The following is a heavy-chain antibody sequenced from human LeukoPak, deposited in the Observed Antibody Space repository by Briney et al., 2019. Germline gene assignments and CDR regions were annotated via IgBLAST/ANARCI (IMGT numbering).Heavy chain of an antibody. CDR3: ARGYPLSTTAAGTYFQH. D-gene: IGHD6-13*01. Sequence: VSVKVSCKASGYTFSGYYMHWVRQAPGQGLEWMGWIIPNSGGTNYAQKFQGRVTMTRDTSISTAYMELSRLRSDDTAVYYCARGYPLSTTAAGTYFQHWGQGTLVTVSS. V-gene: IGHV1-2*02. J-gene: IGHJ1*01. CDR2: IIPNSGGT. CDR1: GYTFSGYY.